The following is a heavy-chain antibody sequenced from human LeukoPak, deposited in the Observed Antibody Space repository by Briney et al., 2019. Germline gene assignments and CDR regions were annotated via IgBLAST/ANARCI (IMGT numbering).Heavy chain of an antibody. D-gene: IGHD2-2*01. CDR2: IIPIFGTA. CDR3: ARGLLRVPADSMGYYYYYMDV. Sequence: PTASVKVSCKASGGTFSSYAISWVRQAPGQGLEWMGGIIPIFGTANYAQKFQGRVTITTDESTSTAYMELSSLRSEDTAVYYCARGLLRVPADSMGYYYYYMDVWGKGTTVTVSS. CDR1: GGTFSSYA. V-gene: IGHV1-69*05. J-gene: IGHJ6*03.